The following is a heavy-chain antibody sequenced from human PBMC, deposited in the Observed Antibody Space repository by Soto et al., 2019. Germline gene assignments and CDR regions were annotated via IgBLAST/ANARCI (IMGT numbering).Heavy chain of an antibody. CDR1: GFTFSTYA. CDR2: ISGGADTT. CDR3: ARTVGGYRTCYMDV. Sequence: GGSLRLSWAASGFTFSTYAMSWVRQAPGKGLEWVSAISGGADTTYYADSVKGRFTISRDNSKNTLYLQMNSLRAEDTAVYYCARTVGGYRTCYMDVWGKGTTVTVS. V-gene: IGHV3-23*01. J-gene: IGHJ6*03. D-gene: IGHD3-16*01.